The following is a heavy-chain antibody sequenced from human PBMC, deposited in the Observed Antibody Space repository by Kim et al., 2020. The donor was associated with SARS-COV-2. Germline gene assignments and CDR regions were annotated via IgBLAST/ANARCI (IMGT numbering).Heavy chain of an antibody. J-gene: IGHJ4*02. Sequence: PGKGLEWMGIINPSNSETRVTPSFQGQVTISADRSISTTYLPWSSLKASDTAMYYCARLSDSGHYVAVYWGQGTLVTVSS. CDR3: ARLSDSGHYVAVY. D-gene: IGHD3-22*01. V-gene: IGHV5-51*01. CDR2: INPSNSET.